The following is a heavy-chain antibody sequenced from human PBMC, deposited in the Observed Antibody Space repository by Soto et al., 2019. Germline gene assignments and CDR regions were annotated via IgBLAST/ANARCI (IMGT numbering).Heavy chain of an antibody. CDR1: GIPVSSNY. CDR2: LHSGGDT. J-gene: IGHJ6*02. D-gene: IGHD3-10*01. CDR3: ARDGPYYYASRMDV. Sequence: EVQLVESGGGLVQPGGSLRLSCAASGIPVSSNYMTWVRQAPGKGLEWVSVLHSGGDTYYANSVKGRFTISRHDSTNTLFLQMNSLTADATAVYYCARDGPYYYASRMDVWGQGTTVTVSS. V-gene: IGHV3-53*04.